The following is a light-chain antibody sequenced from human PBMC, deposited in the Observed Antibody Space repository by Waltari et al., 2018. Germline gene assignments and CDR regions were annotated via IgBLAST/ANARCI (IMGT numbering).Light chain of an antibody. V-gene: IGLV3-21*04. Sequence: SYVLTQPPSVSVAPGKTASITCGGNNIESKSVHWYQQKPGQAPILVIPYDSDRPSGIPERVSGSNSGNTATLTISRVEAGDEADYYCQVWDANTDPGVFGTGTEVTVL. CDR3: QVWDANTDPGV. CDR1: NIESKS. CDR2: YDS. J-gene: IGLJ1*01.